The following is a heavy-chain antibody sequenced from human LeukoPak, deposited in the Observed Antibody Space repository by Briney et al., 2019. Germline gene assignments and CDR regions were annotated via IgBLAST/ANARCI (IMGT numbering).Heavy chain of an antibody. V-gene: IGHV3-74*01. D-gene: IGHD1-26*01. CDR1: GFTFSSYW. Sequence: GGSLRLSCAASGFTFSSYWMHWVRQAPGKGLVWVSRINSDGSSTSYADSVKGRFTISRDNAKNTLYLQMNSLRAEDTAVYYCARTASGRYYGIDYWGQGTLVTVSS. J-gene: IGHJ4*02. CDR2: INSDGSST. CDR3: ARTASGRYYGIDY.